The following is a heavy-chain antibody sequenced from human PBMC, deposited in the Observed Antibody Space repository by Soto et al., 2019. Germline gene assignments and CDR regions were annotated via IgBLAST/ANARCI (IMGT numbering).Heavy chain of an antibody. CDR1: GGSISSGGHY. D-gene: IGHD3-9*01. CDR2: ISYSGST. Sequence: PSETLSLTCTVSGGSISSGGHYWSRSRQHPGTGLEWIGHISYSGSTYYNTSLKSRVTISVDTSRNQFSLIVNSVTAADTAVYYCAREKTPMSPHYFYYGMDVWGQGTTVT. J-gene: IGHJ6*02. V-gene: IGHV4-31*03. CDR3: AREKTPMSPHYFYYGMDV.